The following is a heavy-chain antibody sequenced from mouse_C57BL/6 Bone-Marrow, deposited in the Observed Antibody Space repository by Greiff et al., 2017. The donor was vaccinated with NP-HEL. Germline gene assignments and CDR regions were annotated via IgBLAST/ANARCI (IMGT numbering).Heavy chain of an antibody. D-gene: IGHD3-2*02. V-gene: IGHV1-82*01. J-gene: IGHJ2*01. CDR2: IYPGDGDT. CDR1: GYAFSSSW. CDR3: ARRRGTAQAAYYFDY. Sequence: VQLQQSGPELVKPGASVKISCKASGYAFSSSWMNWVKQRPGKGLEWIGRIYPGDGDTNYNGKFKGKATLTADKSSSTAYMQLSSLTSEDSAVYFCARRRGTAQAAYYFDYWGQGTTLTVSS.